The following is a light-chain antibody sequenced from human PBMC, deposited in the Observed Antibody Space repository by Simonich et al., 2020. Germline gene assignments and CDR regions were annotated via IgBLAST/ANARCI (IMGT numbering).Light chain of an antibody. CDR3: QQYYSTPLT. Sequence: DIVMTQSTDSLAVSLGERAIINCKSSQSVVYSSNNKNYLAWYQQKPGQPPKLLIYWATTRESGVPDRFSGSGSGTDFTLTISSLQAEDVAVYYCQQYYSTPLTFGGGTKVEIK. CDR1: QSVVYSSNNKNY. J-gene: IGKJ4*01. V-gene: IGKV4-1*01. CDR2: WAT.